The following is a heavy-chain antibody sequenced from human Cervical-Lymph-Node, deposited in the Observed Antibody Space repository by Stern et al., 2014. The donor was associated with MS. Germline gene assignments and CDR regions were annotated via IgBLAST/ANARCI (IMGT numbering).Heavy chain of an antibody. J-gene: IGHJ5*02. V-gene: IGHV4-61*02. Sequence: VQLVESGPGLVKPSQTLSPTCTVSGASVNSRRYYCSWIRQPAGKGLEWIGRIYLSGSVNSTPPLLDRVPIPLDRAKTHFPRNLNSVTAADTAMYFCARDYADIKRGWFDPWGQGTLVTVSS. CDR3: ARDYADIKRGWFDP. CDR1: GASVNSRRYY. D-gene: IGHD2-15*01. CDR2: IYLSGSV.